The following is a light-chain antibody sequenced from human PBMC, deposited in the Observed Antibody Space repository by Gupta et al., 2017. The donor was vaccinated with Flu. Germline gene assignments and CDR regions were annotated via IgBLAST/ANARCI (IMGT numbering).Light chain of an antibody. Sequence: EIVLTPSPGTLSLFPGERATLSCRASQSVSSSYLAWYQQKPGQAPRLLIYGASSRATGIPDRFSGSGSGTDFTLTISRLEPEDFAVYYCQQYGSSPGFTFGPGTKVDIK. CDR1: QSVSSSY. CDR2: GAS. V-gene: IGKV3-20*01. J-gene: IGKJ3*01. CDR3: QQYGSSPGFT.